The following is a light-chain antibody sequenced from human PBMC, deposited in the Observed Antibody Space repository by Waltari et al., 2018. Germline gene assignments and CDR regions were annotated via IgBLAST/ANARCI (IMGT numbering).Light chain of an antibody. CDR3: GAWDDSLNGYV. CDR1: SSNIDTNT. CDR2: SDN. Sequence: QSVLTQPPSASGTPGQRVAIPCSGSSSNIDTNTVNWYQQLPGTAPKLLIYSDNQRPSGVPDRFSGSKSGTSASLAISGLQSEDEADYYCGAWDDSLNGYVFGTGTKVTVL. J-gene: IGLJ1*01. V-gene: IGLV1-44*01.